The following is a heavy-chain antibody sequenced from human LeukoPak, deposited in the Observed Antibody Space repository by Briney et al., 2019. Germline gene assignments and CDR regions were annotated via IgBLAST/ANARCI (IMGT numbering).Heavy chain of an antibody. D-gene: IGHD6-19*01. Sequence: SETLSLTCTVSGYSISSGYYWGWLRQPPGKGLGLTCEINHSGSTNYNQSLKRRVTISVDTSKNQFSLKVSSVTAADTAVYYCARGRGQWLARPLYYFDYWGQGTLVTVSS. CDR3: ARGRGQWLARPLYYFDY. V-gene: IGHV4-38-2*02. CDR2: INHSGST. J-gene: IGHJ4*02. CDR1: GYSISSGYY.